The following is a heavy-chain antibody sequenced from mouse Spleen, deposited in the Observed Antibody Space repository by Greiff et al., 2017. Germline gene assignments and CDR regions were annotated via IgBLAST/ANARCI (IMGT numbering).Heavy chain of an antibody. CDR2: INPNNGGT. CDR1: GYTFTDYN. J-gene: IGHJ3*01. Sequence: VQLQQSGPELVKPGASVKIPCKASGYTFTDYNMDWVKQSHGKSLEWIGDINPNNGGTIYNQKFKGKATLTVDKSSSTAYMELRSLTSEDTAVYYCARLGRVAYWGQGTLVTVSA. D-gene: IGHD4-1*01. CDR3: ARLGRVAY. V-gene: IGHV1-18*01.